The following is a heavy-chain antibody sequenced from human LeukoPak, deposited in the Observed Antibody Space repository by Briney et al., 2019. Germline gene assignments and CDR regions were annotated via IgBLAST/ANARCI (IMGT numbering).Heavy chain of an antibody. CDR2: ISNGGRYL. D-gene: IGHD3-10*01. V-gene: IGHV3-21*01. CDR3: ARDSTYGDFDY. Sequence: GGSLRLSCAVSGFIVNNKYMTWVRQAPGKGLEWVSSISNGGRYLYYADSVKGRFTISRDNAKNSLYLQMNSLRAEDTAVYYCARDSTYGDFDYWGQGTLVTVSS. J-gene: IGHJ4*02. CDR1: GFIVNNKY.